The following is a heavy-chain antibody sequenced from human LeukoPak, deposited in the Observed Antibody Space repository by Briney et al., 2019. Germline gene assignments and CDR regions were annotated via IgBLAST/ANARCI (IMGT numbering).Heavy chain of an antibody. CDR3: ARDDSSSWTLDYFDY. CDR1: GFTFSSYG. J-gene: IGHJ4*01. V-gene: IGHV3-33*01. D-gene: IGHD6-13*01. Sequence: GRSLRLSCAASGFTFSSYGMHWVRQAPGKGLEWVAVIWYDGSNKYYADSVKGRFTISRDNSKNTLYLQMNSLRAEDTAVYYCARDDSSSWTLDYFDYWGHGTLVTVSS. CDR2: IWYDGSNK.